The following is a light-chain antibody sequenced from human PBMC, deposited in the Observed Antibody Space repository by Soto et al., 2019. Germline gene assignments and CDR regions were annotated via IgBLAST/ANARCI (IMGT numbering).Light chain of an antibody. V-gene: IGKV3-20*01. CDR1: QSLTNSF. Sequence: EIMLSQSPGTLSLSPGERATLSCRASQSLTNSFIAWYQQKPGQAPRLLIYDTSSRATGIPDRFSGSGSGTDFTLTISRLEPEDFAVFFCQQYGTSEIIFGQRTRPEIK. CDR3: QQYGTSEII. CDR2: DTS. J-gene: IGKJ5*01.